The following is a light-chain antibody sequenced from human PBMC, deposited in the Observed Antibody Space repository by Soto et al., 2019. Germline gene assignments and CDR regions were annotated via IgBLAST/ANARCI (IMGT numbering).Light chain of an antibody. CDR1: QSVSHY. Sequence: EIVLTQSPATLSLSPGERATLSCRASQSVSHYLAWYQQKRGQAPRLLIYDASKRAPGIPARFSGSGSGTAFTLTISSLEPEDFAPYYCQQCSNWPPIAFGQGTRLEIK. CDR2: DAS. V-gene: IGKV3-11*01. CDR3: QQCSNWPPIA. J-gene: IGKJ5*01.